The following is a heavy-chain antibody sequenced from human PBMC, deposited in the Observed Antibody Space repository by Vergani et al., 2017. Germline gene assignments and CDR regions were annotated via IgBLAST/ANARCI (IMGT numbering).Heavy chain of an antibody. Sequence: QVQLQQWGAGLLKPSETLSLTCAVYGGSFSGYYWSWTRQPPGKGLEWIGEINHSGSTNYNPSLKSRVTISVDTSKNQFSLKLSSVTAADTAVYYCARVQELYDFWSGYRVRNYYYMDVWGKGTTVTVSS. CDR2: INHSGST. CDR3: ARVQELYDFWSGYRVRNYYYMDV. J-gene: IGHJ6*03. CDR1: GGSFSGYY. V-gene: IGHV4-34*01. D-gene: IGHD3-3*01.